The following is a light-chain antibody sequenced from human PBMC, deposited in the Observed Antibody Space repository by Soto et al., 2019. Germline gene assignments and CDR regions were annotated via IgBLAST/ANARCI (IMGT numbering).Light chain of an antibody. CDR1: QSVRSSH. CDR3: QQYDSSPLT. CDR2: GAS. V-gene: IGKV3-20*01. J-gene: IGKJ4*01. Sequence: EILLAESPGTLSLCLGRISTLSGGSSQSVRSSHLAWYQQKPGQAPRLLIYGASSRATGIPDRFSGSGSGTDFTLTISRLEPEDFAVYYCQQYDSSPLTFGGGTKVDI.